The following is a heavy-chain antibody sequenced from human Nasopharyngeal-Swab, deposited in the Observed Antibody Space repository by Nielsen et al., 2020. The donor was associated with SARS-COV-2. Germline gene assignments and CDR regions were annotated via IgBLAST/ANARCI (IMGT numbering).Heavy chain of an antibody. Sequence: GESLKISCAASAFTFSTYGMHWVRQALGKGLEWVSVTEIGGTTHYADSVKGRFSISRDSSTNTLYLQMNNVRAEDTAVYYCARDLGGGYCTTTNCPGSWGQGTLVTVSS. V-gene: IGHV3-NL1*01. CDR3: ARDLGGGYCTTTNCPGS. CDR1: AFTFSTYG. D-gene: IGHD2-2*01. J-gene: IGHJ1*01. CDR2: TEIGGTT.